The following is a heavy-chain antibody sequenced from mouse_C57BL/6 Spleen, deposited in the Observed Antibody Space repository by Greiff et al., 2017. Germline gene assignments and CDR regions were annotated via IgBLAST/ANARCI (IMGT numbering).Heavy chain of an antibody. CDR3: SRSHYYGSKGTDD. V-gene: IGHV5-17*01. Sequence: EVKLMESGGGLVKPGGSLKLSCAASGFTFSDYGMHWVRQAPEKGLEWVAYISSGSSTIYYADTVKGRFTISRDNATNTLFLRMTSLRSEDTAMYYCSRSHYYGSKGTDDWGQGTTLTVSS. CDR1: GFTFSDYG. J-gene: IGHJ2*01. CDR2: ISSGSSTI. D-gene: IGHD1-1*01.